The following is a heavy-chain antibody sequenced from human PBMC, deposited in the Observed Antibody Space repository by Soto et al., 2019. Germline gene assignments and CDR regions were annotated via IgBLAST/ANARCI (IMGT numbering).Heavy chain of an antibody. Sequence: QVPLVQSGAEVKKPGASVKVSCKASGYSFTSYGISWVRQAPGQGLEWMGWISAYNGNTNYAQKLQGRVTMTTDTSTSTAYMELRSLRSDDTAVYYCARAPPVLMVYATLSYFDYWGQGTLVTVSS. CDR1: GYSFTSYG. J-gene: IGHJ4*02. CDR3: ARAPPVLMVYATLSYFDY. V-gene: IGHV1-18*01. CDR2: ISAYNGNT. D-gene: IGHD2-8*01.